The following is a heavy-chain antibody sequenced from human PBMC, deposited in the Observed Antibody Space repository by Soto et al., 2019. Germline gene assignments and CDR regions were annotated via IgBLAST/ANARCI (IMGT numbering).Heavy chain of an antibody. CDR1: GFTFSSYS. V-gene: IGHV3-21*01. D-gene: IGHD1-26*01. CDR2: LSSSSGHI. J-gene: IGHJ4*02. CDR3: VRHWLATREFDY. Sequence: GGSLRLSCAASGFTFSSYSMNWVRQAPGKGLEWVSSLSSSSGHIYYADSVKGRFTISRGNAKNSLYLQMNSLRAEDTAVYYCVRHWLATREFDYWGQGTLVTVSS.